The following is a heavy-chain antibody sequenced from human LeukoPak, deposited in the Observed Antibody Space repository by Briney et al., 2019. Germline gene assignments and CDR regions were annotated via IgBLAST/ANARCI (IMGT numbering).Heavy chain of an antibody. CDR2: IIPILGIA. J-gene: IGHJ4*02. Sequence: AVKVSCKASGGTFSSYAISWVRQAPGQGLEWMGRIIPILGIANYAQKFQGRVTITADKSTSTAYMELSSLRSEDTAVYYCAREGPYSGSYHGLDYWGQGTLVTVS. V-gene: IGHV1-69*04. CDR1: GGTFSSYA. D-gene: IGHD1-26*01. CDR3: AREGPYSGSYHGLDY.